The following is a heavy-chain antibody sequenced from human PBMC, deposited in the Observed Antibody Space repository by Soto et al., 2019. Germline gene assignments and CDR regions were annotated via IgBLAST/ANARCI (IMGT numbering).Heavy chain of an antibody. Sequence: PGGSLRLSCAASGFTFSSYWMSWVRQAPGKGLEWVANIKQDGSEKYYVDSVKGRFTISRDNAKNSLYLQMNSLRAEDTAVYYCARDSRARTDILTGYYYYWGQGTLVTVSS. J-gene: IGHJ4*02. CDR3: ARDSRARTDILTGYYYY. V-gene: IGHV3-7*01. D-gene: IGHD3-9*01. CDR2: IKQDGSEK. CDR1: GFTFSSYW.